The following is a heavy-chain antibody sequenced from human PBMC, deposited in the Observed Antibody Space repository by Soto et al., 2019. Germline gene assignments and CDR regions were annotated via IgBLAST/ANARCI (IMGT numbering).Heavy chain of an antibody. Sequence: ELQLLESGGGLVQPGGSLRLSCAASGFTFHIYVRNWVRQAPGKGLEWVSGNSESWGDSYYADSVKGRFTICRDNSENTLYLQMNRLRVADTAVYFCASTIIPAALGEPNSRGFDVWGQGKKVTVSS. CDR1: GFTFHIYV. V-gene: IGHV3-23*01. CDR3: ASTIIPAALGEPNSRGFDV. CDR2: NSESWGDS. J-gene: IGHJ3*01. D-gene: IGHD2-2*01.